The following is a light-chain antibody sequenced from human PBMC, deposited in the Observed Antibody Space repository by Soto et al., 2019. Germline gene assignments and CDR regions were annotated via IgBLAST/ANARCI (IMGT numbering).Light chain of an antibody. Sequence: QSALTQPASVSGSPGQSITISCTGTSSDVSWYQQHPGKAPKLIIYEVSNRPSGVSNRFSGSKSGDTASLTVSGLQAEDEADYYCSSYTNSATRVFGGGTQLTVL. J-gene: IGLJ3*02. CDR3: SSYTNSATRV. V-gene: IGLV2-14*01. CDR2: EVS. CDR1: SSDV.